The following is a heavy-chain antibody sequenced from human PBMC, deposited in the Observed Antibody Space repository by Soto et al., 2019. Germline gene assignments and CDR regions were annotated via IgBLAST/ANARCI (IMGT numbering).Heavy chain of an antibody. Sequence: QVQLQQWGAGLLKPSETLSLTCAVYGGSFSGYYWSWIRQPPGKGLEWIGEINHSGSTNYNPSLKSRVPISVDTSKNQFSLKLSSVTAADTAVYYCARGPRFVVVVAATNFDYWGQGTLVTVSS. CDR2: INHSGST. V-gene: IGHV4-34*01. J-gene: IGHJ4*02. D-gene: IGHD2-15*01. CDR3: ARGPRFVVVVAATNFDY. CDR1: GGSFSGYY.